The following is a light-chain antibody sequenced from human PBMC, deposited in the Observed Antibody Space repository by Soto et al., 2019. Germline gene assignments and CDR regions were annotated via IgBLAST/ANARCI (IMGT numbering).Light chain of an antibody. CDR2: DVS. Sequence: QSALTQPRSVSGSPGQSVTISCTGTSSDVGNYNYVSWYQQHPGKAPKLMIYDVSKRPSGVPDRFSGSKSGNTASLTISGLQAEDETDYYCCSYAGSYTHVVFGGGTQLTVL. J-gene: IGLJ2*01. CDR3: CSYAGSYTHVV. V-gene: IGLV2-11*01. CDR1: SSDVGNYNY.